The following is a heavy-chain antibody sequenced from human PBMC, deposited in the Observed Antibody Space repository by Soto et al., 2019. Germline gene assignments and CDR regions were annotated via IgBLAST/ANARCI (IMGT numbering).Heavy chain of an antibody. CDR1: GGSISSGGYS. D-gene: IGHD3-22*01. CDR3: ASASGIDYYDSSGYFDY. Sequence: QLQLQESGSGLVKPSQTLSLTCAVSGGSISSGGYSWSWIRQPPGKGLEWIGYIYHSGSTYYNPSLKSRVTISVDRSKNQFSLKLSSVSAADTALYYCASASGIDYYDSSGYFDYWGQGTLVTVSS. CDR2: IYHSGST. J-gene: IGHJ4*02. V-gene: IGHV4-30-2*01.